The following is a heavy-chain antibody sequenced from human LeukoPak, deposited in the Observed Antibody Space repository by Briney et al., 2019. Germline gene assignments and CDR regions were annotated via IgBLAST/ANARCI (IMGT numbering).Heavy chain of an antibody. Sequence: SETLSLTCTVSGGSISSGSYYWSWIRQPAGKGLEWIGRIYTSGSTNYNPSLKSRVTISVDTSKNQFSLKLSSVTAADTAVYYCARARMSYYDFWSGYLLDYWGQGTLVTVSS. J-gene: IGHJ4*02. V-gene: IGHV4-61*02. CDR2: IYTSGST. CDR1: GGSISSGSYY. D-gene: IGHD3-3*01. CDR3: ARARMSYYDFWSGYLLDY.